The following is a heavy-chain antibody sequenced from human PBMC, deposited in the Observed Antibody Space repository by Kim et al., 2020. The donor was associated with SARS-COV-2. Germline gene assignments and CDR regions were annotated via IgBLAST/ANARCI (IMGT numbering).Heavy chain of an antibody. CDR3: ATGASNYGDYEVGPTYYYGMDV. V-gene: IGHV1-24*01. CDR2: FDPEDGET. CDR1: GYTLTELS. J-gene: IGHJ6*02. D-gene: IGHD4-17*01. Sequence: ASVKVSCKVSGYTLTELSMHWVRQAPGKGLEWMGGFDPEDGETIYAQKFQGRVTMTEDTSTDTAYMELSSLRSEDTAVYYCATGASNYGDYEVGPTYYYGMDVWGQGTTVTVSS.